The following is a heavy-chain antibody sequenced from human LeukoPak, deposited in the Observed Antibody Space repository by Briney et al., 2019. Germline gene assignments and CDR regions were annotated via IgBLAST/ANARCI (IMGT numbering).Heavy chain of an antibody. J-gene: IGHJ5*02. Sequence: PGGSLRLSCAASGFTFSSYWMSWVRQAPGKGLEWVANIKQDGSEKYYVDSVKGRFTISRDNAKNSLYLQMNSLRAEDTAVYYCARVRIQLWLPHWFDPWGQGTLVTVSS. CDR2: IKQDGSEK. CDR1: GFTFSSYW. D-gene: IGHD5-18*01. CDR3: ARVRIQLWLPHWFDP. V-gene: IGHV3-7*01.